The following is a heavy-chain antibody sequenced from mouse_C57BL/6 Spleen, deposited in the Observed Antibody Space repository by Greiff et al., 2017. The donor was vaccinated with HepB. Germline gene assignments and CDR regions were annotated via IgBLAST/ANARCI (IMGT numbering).Heavy chain of an antibody. V-gene: IGHV2-2*01. CDR1: GFSLTSYG. CDR3: AIPYYDYDGYYAMDY. CDR2: IWSGGST. Sequence: VQGVESGPGLVQPSQSLSITCTVSGFSLTSYGVHWVRQSPGKGLEWLGVIWSGGSTDYNAAFISRLSISKDNSKSQVFFKMNSLQADDTAIYYCAIPYYDYDGYYAMDYWGQGTSVTVSS. J-gene: IGHJ4*01. D-gene: IGHD2-4*01.